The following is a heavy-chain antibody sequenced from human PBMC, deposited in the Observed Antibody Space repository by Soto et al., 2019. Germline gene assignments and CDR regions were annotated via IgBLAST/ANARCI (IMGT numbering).Heavy chain of an antibody. CDR2: ISSSSSTI. J-gene: IGHJ6*03. V-gene: IGHV3-48*01. D-gene: IGHD3-10*01. Sequence: GGSLRLSCAASGFTFSSYSMNWVRQAPGKGLEWVSYISSSSSTIYYADSVKGRFTISRDNAKNSLYLQMNSLRAEDTAVYYCARDREVRGVALSYYYYYYMDVWGKGTTVTVSS. CDR1: GFTFSSYS. CDR3: ARDREVRGVALSYYYYYYMDV.